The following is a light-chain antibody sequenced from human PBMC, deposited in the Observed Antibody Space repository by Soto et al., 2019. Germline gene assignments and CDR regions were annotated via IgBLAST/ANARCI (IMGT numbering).Light chain of an antibody. CDR3: QQYSSYPLT. J-gene: IGKJ4*01. CDR2: KAS. V-gene: IGKV1-5*03. CDR1: QTISSW. Sequence: DIPMTQAPSPLSASVGDRVTLTCPASQTISSWLAWYQQKPGKAPKLLIYKASSLESGVPSRFSGSESGTEFTLTISSLQPDDFATYYCQQYSSYPLTFGGGTKVDIK.